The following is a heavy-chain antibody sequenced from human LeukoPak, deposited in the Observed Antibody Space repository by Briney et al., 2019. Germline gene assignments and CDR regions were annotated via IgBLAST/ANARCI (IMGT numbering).Heavy chain of an antibody. CDR3: ARGGGAYYYDSSGYYFNWFDP. D-gene: IGHD3-22*01. J-gene: IGHJ5*02. Sequence: SVKVSCKASVGTFSSYAISWVRQAPGQGLEWMGGIIPIFGTANYAQKFQGRVTITTDESTSTAYMELSSLRSEDTAVYYCARGGGAYYYDSSGYYFNWFDPWGQGTLVSASS. V-gene: IGHV1-69*05. CDR1: VGTFSSYA. CDR2: IIPIFGTA.